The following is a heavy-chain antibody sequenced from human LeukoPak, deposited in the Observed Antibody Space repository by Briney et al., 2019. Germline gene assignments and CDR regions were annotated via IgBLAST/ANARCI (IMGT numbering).Heavy chain of an antibody. Sequence: SVKVSCKASGGTFSSYAISWVRQAPGQGLEWMGGIIPIFGTANYAQKFQGRVTITADESTSTAYMELSSLKSDDTATYYCSVWFGELSHWGQGTLVTVSS. V-gene: IGHV1-69*13. CDR2: IIPIFGTA. D-gene: IGHD3-10*01. CDR1: GGTFSSYA. CDR3: SVWFGELSH. J-gene: IGHJ4*02.